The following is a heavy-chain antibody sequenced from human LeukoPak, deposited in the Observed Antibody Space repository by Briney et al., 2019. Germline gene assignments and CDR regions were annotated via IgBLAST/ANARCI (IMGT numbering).Heavy chain of an antibody. V-gene: IGHV1-18*01. Sequence: ASVKVSCKASGYTFTSYGISWVRQAPGQGLEWMGWISAYSGNTNYAQKLQGRVTMTTDTSTSTAYMELRSLRSDDTAVYYCAREIYYDSSGYYDDAFDIWGQGTMVTVSS. CDR3: AREIYYDSSGYYDDAFDI. D-gene: IGHD3-22*01. CDR2: ISAYSGNT. CDR1: GYTFTSYG. J-gene: IGHJ3*02.